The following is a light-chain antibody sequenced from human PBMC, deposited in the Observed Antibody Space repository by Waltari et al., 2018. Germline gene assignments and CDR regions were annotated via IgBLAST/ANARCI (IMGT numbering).Light chain of an antibody. CDR3: AVWDDSLTAWL. CDR2: SNI. CDR1: SSNIGSNA. Sequence: QSVLTQPPSASGTPGQRLTISCSGSSSNIGSNAVNWYQQLPRAAPKLLSPSNIQRASGVPYRFSGSKSGASASLAISGLQSEEEADYYCAVWDDSLTAWLFCGETKLTVL. J-gene: IGLJ3*02. V-gene: IGLV1-44*01.